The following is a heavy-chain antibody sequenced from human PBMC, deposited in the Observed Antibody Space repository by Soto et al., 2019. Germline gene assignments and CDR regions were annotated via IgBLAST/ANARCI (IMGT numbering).Heavy chain of an antibody. Sequence: SQTLHLTYTETCCSISRYNWRWIRQPPGKELQYIGYIYYSGSTNYNPSLKSRVTISDDTSTNQFSLTLSFVTAADTAVYYCARGWWEREGYVMDVWGQGTTVT. D-gene: IGHD1-26*01. CDR3: ARGWWEREGYVMDV. CDR1: CCSISRYN. V-gene: IGHV4-59*08. J-gene: IGHJ6*02. CDR2: IYYSGST.